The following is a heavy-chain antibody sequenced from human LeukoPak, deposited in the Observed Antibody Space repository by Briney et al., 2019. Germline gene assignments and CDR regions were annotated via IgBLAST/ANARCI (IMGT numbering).Heavy chain of an antibody. J-gene: IGHJ6*03. D-gene: IGHD6-13*01. Sequence: SETLSLTCTVSGGSISSSSYYWGWIRQPPGKGLEWIGSIYYSGSTYYNPSLKSRVTISVDTSKNQFSLKLSSVTAADTAVYYCARLSVAAGDYYYYMDVWGKGTTVTVSS. CDR2: IYYSGST. CDR3: ARLSVAAGDYYYYMDV. V-gene: IGHV4-39*07. CDR1: GGSISSSSYY.